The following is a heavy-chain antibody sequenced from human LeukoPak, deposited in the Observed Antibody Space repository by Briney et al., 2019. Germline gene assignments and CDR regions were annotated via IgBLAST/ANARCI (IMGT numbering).Heavy chain of an antibody. D-gene: IGHD1-26*01. Sequence: GGSLRLSCAASGFTLSTHAMSWVRQAPGKGLECVSTISGSGSSTYYADSVKGRFTISRESSKNTLYLQMNSLRAEDTAVYYCAKGREAYSGSYTPFDYWGQGTLVTVSS. V-gene: IGHV3-23*01. CDR3: AKGREAYSGSYTPFDY. CDR1: GFTLSTHA. CDR2: ISGSGSST. J-gene: IGHJ4*02.